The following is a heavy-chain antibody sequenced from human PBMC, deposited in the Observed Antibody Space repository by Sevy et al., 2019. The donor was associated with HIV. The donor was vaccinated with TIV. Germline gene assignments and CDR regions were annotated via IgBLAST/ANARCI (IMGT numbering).Heavy chain of an antibody. CDR1: GFTFSDHY. D-gene: IGHD6-13*01. Sequence: GGSQRLSCAASGFTFSDHYMEWVRQAPGKGLEWVGCIRNKADSYTTEYAASVTGRFTISRDDSKNSLYLLMDSLKTEDTAVYYCATHAGIAAAGSVFDYWGQGTLVTVSS. CDR3: ATHAGIAAAGSVFDY. CDR2: IRNKADSYTT. V-gene: IGHV3-72*01. J-gene: IGHJ4*02.